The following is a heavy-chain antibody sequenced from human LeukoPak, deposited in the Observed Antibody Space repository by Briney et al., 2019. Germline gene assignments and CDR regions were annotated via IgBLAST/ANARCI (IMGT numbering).Heavy chain of an antibody. J-gene: IGHJ4*02. CDR3: ARGHWSGSTCYPFDY. D-gene: IGHD2-2*01. CDR2: MNPSNGNT. V-gene: IGHV1-8*01. CDR1: GYTLTSYD. Sequence: ASVKVSCKASGYTLTSYDINWVRQAAGQGLEWMGWMNPSNGNTGYAQKFQGRVAMTRDTSISTAYMELSSLKSDGTAVYFCARGHWSGSTCYPFDYWGQGTLVTVSS.